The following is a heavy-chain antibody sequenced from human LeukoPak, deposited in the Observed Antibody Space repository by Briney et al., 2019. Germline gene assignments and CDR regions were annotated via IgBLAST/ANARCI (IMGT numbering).Heavy chain of an antibody. D-gene: IGHD3-22*01. V-gene: IGHV3-21*01. J-gene: IGHJ4*02. Sequence: NAGGSLRLSCAASGFTFSSYSMNWVRQAPGKGLEWVPSISSSSSYIYYADSVKGRFTISKDNAKNSLYLQMNSLRAEDTAVYYCARGAREYYYDSSGPFDYWGQGTLVTVSS. CDR1: GFTFSSYS. CDR2: ISSSSSYI. CDR3: ARGAREYYYDSSGPFDY.